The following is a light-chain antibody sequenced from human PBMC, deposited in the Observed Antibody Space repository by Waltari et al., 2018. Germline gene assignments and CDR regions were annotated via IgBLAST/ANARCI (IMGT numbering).Light chain of an antibody. CDR3: CSYAGSSTYV. V-gene: IGLV2-23*01. J-gene: IGLJ1*01. Sequence: QSALTQPASVSGSPGQSITIYCTGTSSDVGTYNLVSWYQQHPGKAPKLIIYEGSKRPSGVSHRFSVSKCGNTASLTISGRQAEDEADYYCCSYAGSSTYVFGTGTKVTVL. CDR1: SSDVGTYNL. CDR2: EGS.